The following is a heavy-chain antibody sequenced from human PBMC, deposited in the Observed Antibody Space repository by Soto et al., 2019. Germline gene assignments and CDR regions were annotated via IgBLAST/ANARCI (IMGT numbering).Heavy chain of an antibody. J-gene: IGHJ5*02. CDR2: ISDDGSKK. Sequence: QVQLVESGGGVVQPGRSLRLSCAASGFSFSKFGMSWIRQAPGKGLERVAVISDDGSKKSYADSVKGRFTISRDNSKETLYVQMNSLRAEDTAVYYCTAVGTGGWFDPWGQGTLVTVSS. CDR1: GFSFSKFG. D-gene: IGHD6-13*01. V-gene: IGHV3-30*03. CDR3: TAVGTGGWFDP.